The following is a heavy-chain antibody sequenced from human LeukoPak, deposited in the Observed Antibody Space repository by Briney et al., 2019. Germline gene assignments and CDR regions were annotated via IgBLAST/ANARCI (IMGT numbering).Heavy chain of an antibody. D-gene: IGHD4-17*01. CDR2: ISAYNGNT. CDR3: ARSHGDYSYYFDC. Sequence: GSVNVSCTASGYTFTSYGISWVRQAPGQGLEWMGWISAYNGNTNYAQKLQGRVTMTTDTSTSTAYMELRSLRSDDTAVYYCARSHGDYSYYFDCCSQGTLVTVSS. J-gene: IGHJ4*02. CDR1: GYTFTSYG. V-gene: IGHV1-18*01.